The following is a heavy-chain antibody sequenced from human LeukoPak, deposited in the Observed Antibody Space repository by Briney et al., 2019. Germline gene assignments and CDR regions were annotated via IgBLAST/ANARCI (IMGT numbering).Heavy chain of an antibody. D-gene: IGHD1-7*01. CDR3: AKDRNWNYVLAFDY. J-gene: IGHJ4*02. V-gene: IGHV3-23*01. CDR2: VSGSGGST. Sequence: QSGGSLRLSCAASGFTFSSYAMSWVRQAPGKGLEWVSSVSGSGGSTYYADSVKGRFTISRDNSKSTLFLQMNSLRAEDTAIYYCAKDRNWNYVLAFDYWGQGTLVTVSS. CDR1: GFTFSSYA.